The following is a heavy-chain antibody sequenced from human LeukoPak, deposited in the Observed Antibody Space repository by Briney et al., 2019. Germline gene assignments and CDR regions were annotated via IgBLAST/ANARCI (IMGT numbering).Heavy chain of an antibody. CDR3: ARDALLGAEDH. J-gene: IGHJ4*02. CDR1: GGSISSGSYY. CDR2: IYTSGST. D-gene: IGHD4/OR15-4a*01. V-gene: IGHV4-61*02. Sequence: PSETLSLTCTVSGGSISSGSYYWSWIRQPAGKGLEWIGRIYTSGSTNYNPSLKSRVTISVDTSKNQFSLKLSSVTAADTAVYYCARDALLGAEDHWGQGTLVTVSS.